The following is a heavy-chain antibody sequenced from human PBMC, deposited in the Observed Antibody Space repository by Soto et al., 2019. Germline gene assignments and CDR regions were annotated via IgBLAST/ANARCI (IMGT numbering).Heavy chain of an antibody. J-gene: IGHJ4*02. Sequence: QLQLQESGPGLVKPSETLSLTCTVSGDSISSNSYYWGWVRQPPGKGLEWIGSIHYTGTPYYNPSLKSRVTVSGDTSKKQFSLILSSLPAADTAVYYCATTFYAGLFFDYWGQGTLVTVSS. CDR2: IHYTGTP. V-gene: IGHV4-39*01. CDR3: ATTFYAGLFFDY. D-gene: IGHD1-1*01. CDR1: GDSISSNSYY.